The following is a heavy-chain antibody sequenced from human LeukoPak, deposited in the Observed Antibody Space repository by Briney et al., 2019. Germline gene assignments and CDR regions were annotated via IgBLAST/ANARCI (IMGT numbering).Heavy chain of an antibody. D-gene: IGHD3-10*01. CDR2: VNPHSGGT. CDR3: ARDIGDYYGSGSYWLL. Sequence: ASAKVSCKASGDSFIDYYIHWVRQAPGQGLEWMGWVNPHSGGTKFAQKFQGRVTMTRDTSINTAYMEVSSLRSDDTAVYYCARDIGDYYGSGSYWLLWGQGTLVTVAS. J-gene: IGHJ4*02. CDR1: GDSFIDYY. V-gene: IGHV1-2*02.